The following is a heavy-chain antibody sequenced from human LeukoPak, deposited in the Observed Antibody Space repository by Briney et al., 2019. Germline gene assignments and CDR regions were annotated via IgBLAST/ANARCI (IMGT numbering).Heavy chain of an antibody. Sequence: SVKVSCKASGGTFSCYAISWARQAPGQGLEWMGGIIPIFGTANYAQKFQGRVTITADKSTSTAYMELSSLRSEDTAVYYCAKSTTVTTGLIDYWGQGTLVTVSS. CDR1: GGTFSCYA. V-gene: IGHV1-69*06. CDR3: AKSTTVTTGLIDY. J-gene: IGHJ4*02. D-gene: IGHD4-17*01. CDR2: IIPIFGTA.